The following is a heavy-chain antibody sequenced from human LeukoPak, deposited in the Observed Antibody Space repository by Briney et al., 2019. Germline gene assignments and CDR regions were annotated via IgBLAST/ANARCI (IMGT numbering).Heavy chain of an antibody. D-gene: IGHD3-10*01. Sequence: SETLSLTCAVYGGSFSGYYWSWIRQPPGKGLEWIGEINHSGSTNYNPSLKSRVTISVDTSKTQFSLKLSSVTAADTAVYYCARAMVRGVMAYYYYYGMDVWGQGTTVTVSS. CDR3: ARAMVRGVMAYYYYYGMDV. CDR1: GGSFSGYY. V-gene: IGHV4-34*01. CDR2: INHSGST. J-gene: IGHJ6*02.